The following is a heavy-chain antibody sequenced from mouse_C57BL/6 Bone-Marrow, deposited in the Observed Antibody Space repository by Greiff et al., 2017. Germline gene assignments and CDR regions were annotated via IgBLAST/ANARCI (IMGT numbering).Heavy chain of an antibody. Sequence: QVQLKQSGPELVKPGASVKISCKASGYAFSSSWMNWVKQRPGKGLEWIGRIYPGDGDTNYNGKFKGKATLTADKSSSTAYMQLSSQTSEDSAVYFCARSPYGSSSGDYWGQGTTLTVSS. CDR1: GYAFSSSW. CDR3: ARSPYGSSSGDY. V-gene: IGHV1-82*01. D-gene: IGHD1-1*01. J-gene: IGHJ2*01. CDR2: IYPGDGDT.